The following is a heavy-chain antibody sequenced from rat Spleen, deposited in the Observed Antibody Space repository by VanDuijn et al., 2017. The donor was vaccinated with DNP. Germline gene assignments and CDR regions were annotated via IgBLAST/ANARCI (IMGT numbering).Heavy chain of an antibody. CDR1: GFTFSAYY. V-gene: IGHV5S11*01. J-gene: IGHJ4*01. D-gene: IGHD1-2*01. Sequence: EVQLVESGGGLVQPGRSLKLSCAASGFTFSAYYMAWVRQVPTKGLEWVASISTGGGNTYYRDSVKGRVTISRDNAKSTLYLQMDSLRSEETATYYCARSDYSSYAMDAWGQGTSVTVSS. CDR2: ISTGGGNT. CDR3: ARSDYSSYAMDA.